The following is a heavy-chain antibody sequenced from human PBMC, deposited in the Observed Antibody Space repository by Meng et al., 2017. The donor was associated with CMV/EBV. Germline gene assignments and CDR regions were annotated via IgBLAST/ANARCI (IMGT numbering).Heavy chain of an antibody. D-gene: IGHD2-2*01. CDR3: ARVGGDIVVVPALGYFDY. Sequence: GSLRLSCAVYGGSFSGYYWSWIRQPPGKGREWIGEINHSGSTNYNPSLKSRVTISVDTSKNQFSLKLSSVTAADTAVYYCARVGGDIVVVPALGYFDYWGQGTLVTVSS. CDR1: GGSFSGYY. CDR2: INHSGST. V-gene: IGHV4-34*01. J-gene: IGHJ4*02.